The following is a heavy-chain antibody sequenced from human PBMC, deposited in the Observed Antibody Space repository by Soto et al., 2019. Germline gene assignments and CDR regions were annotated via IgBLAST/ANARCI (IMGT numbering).Heavy chain of an antibody. Sequence: EVPLVESGGGLVQPGGSLRLSCAASGFTVSSNYMSWVRQAPGKGLEWVSVIYSGGSTYYADSVKGRFTISRDNSKNTLYLQMNSLRAEDTAVYYCARSPDIAAVLYYFDYWGQGTLVTVSS. CDR2: IYSGGST. CDR1: GFTVSSNY. CDR3: ARSPDIAAVLYYFDY. D-gene: IGHD6-13*01. V-gene: IGHV3-66*01. J-gene: IGHJ4*02.